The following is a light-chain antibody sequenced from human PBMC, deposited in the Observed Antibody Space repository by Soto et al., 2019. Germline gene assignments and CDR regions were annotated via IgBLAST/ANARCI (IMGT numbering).Light chain of an antibody. Sequence: EIEMPQSPATLSVSPGERATLSCRASQSVSSNLAWYQQKPGQAPSLLIYGASTRATGIPARFSGSGSGTDFTLTISSLQSEDFAVYYCQQYNNWPRTFGQGTKVDIK. J-gene: IGKJ1*01. CDR1: QSVSSN. CDR2: GAS. V-gene: IGKV3-15*01. CDR3: QQYNNWPRT.